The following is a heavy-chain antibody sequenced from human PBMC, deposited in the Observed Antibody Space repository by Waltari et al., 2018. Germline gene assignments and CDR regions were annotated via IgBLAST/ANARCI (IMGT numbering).Heavy chain of an antibody. Sequence: QVQLQESGPGLVKPSETLSLTCAVSGYSISSGYYWGWIRQPPGKGLEWIGSIYHSGSTYYNPSLKSRVTISVDTSKNQFSLKLSSVTAADTVVYYCARGSQENWFDPWGQGTLVTVSS. CDR2: IYHSGST. CDR3: ARGSQENWFDP. D-gene: IGHD3-10*01. J-gene: IGHJ5*02. V-gene: IGHV4-38-2*01. CDR1: GYSISSGYY.